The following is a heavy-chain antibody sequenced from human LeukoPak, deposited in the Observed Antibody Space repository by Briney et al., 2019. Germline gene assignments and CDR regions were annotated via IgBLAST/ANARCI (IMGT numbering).Heavy chain of an antibody. CDR3: AKDLSSGWYYFDY. J-gene: IGHJ4*02. CDR2: IWFDGSNE. V-gene: IGHV3-33*06. D-gene: IGHD6-19*01. CDR1: GFSFSTYG. Sequence: GGSLRLSCAASGFSFSTYGMHWVRQAPGKGLEWVAVIWFDGSNEYYADSVKGRFTISRDNSKNTLYLQMNSLRAEDTAVYYCAKDLSSGWYYFDYWGQGTLVTVSS.